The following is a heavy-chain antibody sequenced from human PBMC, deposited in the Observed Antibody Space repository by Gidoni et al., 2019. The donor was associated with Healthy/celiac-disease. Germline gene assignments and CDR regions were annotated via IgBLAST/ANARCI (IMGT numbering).Heavy chain of an antibody. J-gene: IGHJ4*02. CDR1: GGSFSGYY. CDR3: VRGGTSPGIAAAGTAFDY. V-gene: IGHV4-34*01. Sequence: QVQLQQWGAGLLKPSETLSLTCAVYGGSFSGYYWSWIRQPPGKGLEWIGEINHSGSTNYNPSLKSRVTISVDTSKNQFSLKLSSVTAADTAVYYCVRGGTSPGIAAAGTAFDYWGQGTLVTVSS. D-gene: IGHD6-13*01. CDR2: INHSGST.